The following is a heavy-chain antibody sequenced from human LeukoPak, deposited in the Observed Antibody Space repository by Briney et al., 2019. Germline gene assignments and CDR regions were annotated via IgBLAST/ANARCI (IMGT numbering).Heavy chain of an antibody. Sequence: PSETLSLTCTVSGGSISSSSYYWGWIRQPPGKGLEWIGSIYYSGSTYYNPSLKSRVTISVDTSKNQCSLKLISVTAADTAVYYCAIHVDMTMVRGYFDYWGQGTLVTDSP. J-gene: IGHJ4*02. CDR2: IYYSGST. CDR1: GGSISSSSYY. CDR3: AIHVDMTMVRGYFDY. D-gene: IGHD3-10*01. V-gene: IGHV4-39*01.